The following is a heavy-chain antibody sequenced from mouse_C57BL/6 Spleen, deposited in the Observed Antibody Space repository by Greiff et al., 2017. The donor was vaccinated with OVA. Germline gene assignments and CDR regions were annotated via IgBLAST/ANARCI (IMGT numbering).Heavy chain of an antibody. J-gene: IGHJ4*01. CDR2: ISSGGDYI. CDR1: GFTFSSYA. Sequence: EVKLVESGEGLVKPGGSLKLSCAASGFTFSSYAMSWVRQTPEKRLEWVAYISSGGDYIYYAATVKGRFTISRDNARNTLYLQMSSLKSEDTAMYYCTSLWLRQGMDYWGQGTSVTVSS. V-gene: IGHV5-9-1*02. CDR3: TSLWLRQGMDY. D-gene: IGHD2-2*01.